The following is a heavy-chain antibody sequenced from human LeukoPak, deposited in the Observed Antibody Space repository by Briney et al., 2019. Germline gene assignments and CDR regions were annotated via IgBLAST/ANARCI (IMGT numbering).Heavy chain of an antibody. J-gene: IGHJ4*02. V-gene: IGHV4-59*01. Sequence: SETLSLTCTVSGGSISSYYWSWLRQPPGKGLEWIGYIYYSGSTNYNPSLKSRVTISVDTSKNQFSLKLSSVTAADTAVYYCAGTLRYCSGGSCPTQYYFDYWGQGTLVTVSS. CDR1: GGSISSYY. CDR3: AGTLRYCSGGSCPTQYYFDY. D-gene: IGHD2-15*01. CDR2: IYYSGST.